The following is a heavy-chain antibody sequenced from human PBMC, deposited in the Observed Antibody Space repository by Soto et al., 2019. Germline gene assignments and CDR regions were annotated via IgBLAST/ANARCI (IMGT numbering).Heavy chain of an antibody. V-gene: IGHV1-3*01. J-gene: IGHJ4*02. D-gene: IGHD3-22*01. CDR1: GYTFTSYA. Sequence: QVQLVQSGAEVKKPGASVKVSCKASGYTFTSYAMHWVRQAPGQRLEWMGWINAGNGNTKYSQKFQGRVTITRDTSASTAYMELSSLRSEDTAVYYCARGSSYYDSSGYNDYWGQGTLVTVSS. CDR2: INAGNGNT. CDR3: ARGSSYYDSSGYNDY.